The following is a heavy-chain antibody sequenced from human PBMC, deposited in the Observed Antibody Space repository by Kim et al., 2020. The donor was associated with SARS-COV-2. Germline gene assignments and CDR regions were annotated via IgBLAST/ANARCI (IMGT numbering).Heavy chain of an antibody. J-gene: IGHJ4*03. Sequence: SETLSLTCTVSGGSISGYYWTWIRQRPGKGLELLGHIFYSGSTNYNPSLKSRVTMSVDTSKNQFSLKLSSVTAADPAVYYFARVPRACSGYSCRYFDYWG. CDR3: ARVPRACSGYSCRYFDY. CDR2: IFYSGST. D-gene: IGHD2-15*01. CDR1: GGSISGYY. V-gene: IGHV4-59*08.